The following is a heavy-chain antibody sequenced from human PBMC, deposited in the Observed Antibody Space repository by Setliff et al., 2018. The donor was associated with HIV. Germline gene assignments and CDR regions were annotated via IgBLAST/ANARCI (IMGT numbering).Heavy chain of an antibody. CDR1: GGSISNSRYY. Sequence: LSLPCTVSGGSISNSRYYWSWIRQPPGKGLEWIGSIYYSGSTYYNPSLKSRVTISVDTSKNQFSLKLSSVTAADAAVYYCARDPGITAAGTEYFDSWGQGILVTVSS. CDR2: IYYSGST. J-gene: IGHJ4*02. D-gene: IGHD6-13*01. CDR3: ARDPGITAAGTEYFDS. V-gene: IGHV4-39*02.